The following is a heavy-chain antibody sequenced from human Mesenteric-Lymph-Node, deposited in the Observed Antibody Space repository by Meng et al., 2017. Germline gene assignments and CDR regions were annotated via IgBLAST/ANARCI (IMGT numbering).Heavy chain of an antibody. Sequence: QVRLQESGPGLVKPSQTLSLTCTVSGGSISSGGYYWSWIRQPPGKGLELIGHIYYSGSTSYNPSLKSRVTISVDTSNNQFSLKLSSVTAADTAVYYCARVGWRQWSFDLWGRGTLVTVSS. D-gene: IGHD5-18*01. CDR3: ARVGWRQWSFDL. CDR2: IYYSGST. V-gene: IGHV4-30-4*01. CDR1: GGSISSGGYY. J-gene: IGHJ2*01.